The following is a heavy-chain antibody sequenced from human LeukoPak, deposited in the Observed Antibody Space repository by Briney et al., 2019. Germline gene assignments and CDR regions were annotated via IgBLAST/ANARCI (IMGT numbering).Heavy chain of an antibody. CDR1: GFTFSSYW. D-gene: IGHD6-6*01. V-gene: IGHV5-51*01. CDR3: ARWAARPDMRGFDP. Sequence: PGESLRLSCAASGFTFSSYWMTWVRQAPGKGLEWMGIIYPGDSDTRYSPSFQGQVTISADKSISTAYLQWSSLKASDTAMYYCARWAARPDMRGFDPWGQGTLVTVSS. CDR2: IYPGDSDT. J-gene: IGHJ5*02.